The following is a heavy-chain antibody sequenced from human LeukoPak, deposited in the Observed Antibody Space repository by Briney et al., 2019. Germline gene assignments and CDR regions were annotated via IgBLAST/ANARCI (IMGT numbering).Heavy chain of an antibody. D-gene: IGHD5-18*01. V-gene: IGHV4-34*01. CDR1: GGSFSGYY. J-gene: IGHJ6*02. CDR2: INHSGST. CDR3: ARGRGYSYGHTYYYYGMDV. Sequence: SETLSLTCAVYGGSFSGYYWSWIRQPPGKGLEWIGEINHSGSTNYNPSLKSRVTISVDTSKNQFSLKLSFVTAADTAVYYCARGRGYSYGHTYYYYGMDVWGQGTTVTVSS.